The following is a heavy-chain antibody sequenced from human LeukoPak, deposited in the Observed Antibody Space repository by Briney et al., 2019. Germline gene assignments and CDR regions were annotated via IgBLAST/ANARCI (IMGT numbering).Heavy chain of an antibody. J-gene: IGHJ6*03. D-gene: IGHD6-13*01. CDR1: GGTFGNYD. V-gene: IGHV1-69*13. CDR2: IFPNVGTA. Sequence: GASVTVSCTSSGGTFGNYDISWVRQAPGQGLEWMGGIFPNVGTANYAQNFKGRVTVTADEATSTAYMEVRSLRFDCSAVYYCARDRGGSNIWYFYYYMDVWGKGTTVTVSS. CDR3: ARDRGGSNIWYFYYYMDV.